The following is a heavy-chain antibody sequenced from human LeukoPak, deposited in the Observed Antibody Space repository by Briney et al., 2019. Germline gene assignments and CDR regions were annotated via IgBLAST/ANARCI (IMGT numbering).Heavy chain of an antibody. Sequence: ASVKVSFKASGGTFSSYATSWVRQAPGQGLEWMGGIIPIFGTANYAQKFQGRVTITTDESTSTAYMELSSLRSEDMAVYYCARDLWASGSYFDYWGQGTLVTVSS. CDR2: IIPIFGTA. D-gene: IGHD1-26*01. J-gene: IGHJ4*02. V-gene: IGHV1-69*05. CDR3: ARDLWASGSYFDY. CDR1: GGTFSSYA.